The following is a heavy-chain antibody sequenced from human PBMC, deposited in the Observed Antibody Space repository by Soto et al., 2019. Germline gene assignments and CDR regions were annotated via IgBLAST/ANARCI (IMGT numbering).Heavy chain of an antibody. Sequence: GASVKVSCKASGYTFTIYAMHWVRQAPGQRLEWMGWINAGNGNTKYSQKFQGRVTITRDTSTSTAYMELSSLRSEDTAVYYCARDGTSTTSTWFDPWGQGTLVTVSS. CDR2: INAGNGNT. D-gene: IGHD6-13*01. V-gene: IGHV1-3*01. CDR3: ARDGTSTTSTWFDP. CDR1: GYTFTIYA. J-gene: IGHJ5*02.